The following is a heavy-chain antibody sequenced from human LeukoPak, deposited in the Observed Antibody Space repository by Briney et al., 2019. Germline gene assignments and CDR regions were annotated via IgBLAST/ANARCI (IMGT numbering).Heavy chain of an antibody. CDR3: ARERGDYGDYMKVYYYGMDV. Sequence: PSETLSLTCTVSGGSISSGDYYWSWIRQPPGKGLEWIGYIYYSGSTYYNPSLKSRVTISVDTSKNQFYLKLSSVSTADTAVYYCARERGDYGDYMKVYYYGMDVWGQGTTVTVSS. CDR2: IYYSGST. D-gene: IGHD4-17*01. CDR1: GGSISSGDYY. V-gene: IGHV4-30-4*02. J-gene: IGHJ6*02.